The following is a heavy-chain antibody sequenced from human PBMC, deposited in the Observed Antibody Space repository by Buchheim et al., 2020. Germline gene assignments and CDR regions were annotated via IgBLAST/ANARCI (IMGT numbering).Heavy chain of an antibody. CDR1: GFTFSSYW. V-gene: IGHV3-7*03. Sequence: EVQLVESGGGLVQPGGSLRLSCAASGFTFSSYWMSWVRQAPGKGLEWVANIKQDGSEEYYVDSVKGRFTISRDNAKNSLYLQMNSLRAEDTAVYYCARDSRAYSSFYYFDYWGQGTL. CDR2: IKQDGSEE. D-gene: IGHD6-6*01. CDR3: ARDSRAYSSFYYFDY. J-gene: IGHJ4*02.